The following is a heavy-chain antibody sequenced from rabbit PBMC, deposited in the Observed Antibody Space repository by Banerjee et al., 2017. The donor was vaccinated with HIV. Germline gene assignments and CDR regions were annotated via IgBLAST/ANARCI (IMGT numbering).Heavy chain of an antibody. J-gene: IGHJ4*01. CDR2: INTSSGNA. Sequence: QEQLEESGGGLVKPEGSLTLTCTASGFSFSNGYVMCWVRQAPGKGLEWIACINTSSGNADYATWAKRRFTIPKASSTTVTLQMASLTAADTASYCCASDGNGWGGDNLWGPGTLVTVS. CDR1: GFSFSNGYV. D-gene: IGHD4-1*01. CDR3: ASDGNGWGGDNL. V-gene: IGHV1S45*01.